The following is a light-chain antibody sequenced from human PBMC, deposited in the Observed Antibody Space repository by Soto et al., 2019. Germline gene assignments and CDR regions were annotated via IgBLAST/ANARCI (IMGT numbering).Light chain of an antibody. CDR2: WAS. CDR3: QQHYRTPRT. J-gene: IGKJ1*01. CDR1: QSVLYSSNNKNY. V-gene: IGKV4-1*01. Sequence: DIVMTQSPDSLAVSLGERATINCKSSQSVLYSSNNKNYLAWYQQKPGQPPKLLIYWASTREFGVPDRFSGSGSGTDFTLTISSLQAEDVAVYYCQQHYRTPRTFGHGTKVDIK.